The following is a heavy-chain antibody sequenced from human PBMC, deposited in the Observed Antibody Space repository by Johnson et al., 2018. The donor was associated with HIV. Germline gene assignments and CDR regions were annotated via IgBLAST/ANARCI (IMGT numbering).Heavy chain of an antibody. D-gene: IGHD1-26*01. CDR2: IFSVGDV. CDR1: GITVGTNY. CDR3: ARGTYSGSFRSPDALYI. Sequence: VQLVESGGGLVQPGGSLRLSCAASGITVGTNYMSWVRQAPGKGLEWVSVIFSVGDVYYADSVKGRFTISRDNSKNMVYLQMNSLRAEDTAVYYCARGTYSGSFRSPDALYIWGQGTMVTVSS. J-gene: IGHJ3*02. V-gene: IGHV3-66*02.